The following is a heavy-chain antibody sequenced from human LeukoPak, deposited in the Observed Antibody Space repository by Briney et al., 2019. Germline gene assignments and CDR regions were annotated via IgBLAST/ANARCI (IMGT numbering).Heavy chain of an antibody. CDR3: ARSSIVVVSILDY. Sequence: GGSLRLSCAASGFPFSSYAMHWVGQAPGKRLEYVSAISSNGGSTSYANSVKGRFTISRDNSKNTLYLQMGSLRAEDMAVYYCARSSIVVVSILDYWGQGTLVTVSS. CDR1: GFPFSSYA. J-gene: IGHJ4*02. CDR2: ISSNGGST. V-gene: IGHV3-64*01. D-gene: IGHD2-2*01.